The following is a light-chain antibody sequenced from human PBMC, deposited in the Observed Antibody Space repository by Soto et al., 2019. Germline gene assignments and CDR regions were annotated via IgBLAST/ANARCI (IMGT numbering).Light chain of an antibody. CDR3: QQHGNSPRT. CDR2: GAT. Sequence: EIVLTQSPGTLSLSPGESATLSCGASESVSSSYLAWYQQKPGQAPRLLIYGATTRLRGVPDRFSGSGSGTDFTLTISRLEPEDFAVYYCQQHGNSPRTFGQGTKVEIK. V-gene: IGKV3-20*01. CDR1: ESVSSSY. J-gene: IGKJ1*01.